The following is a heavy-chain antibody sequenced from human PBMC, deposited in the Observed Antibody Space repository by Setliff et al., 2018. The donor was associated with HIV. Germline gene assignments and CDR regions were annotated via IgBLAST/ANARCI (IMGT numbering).Heavy chain of an antibody. V-gene: IGHV1-3*01. CDR2: INAGNGNT. D-gene: IGHD3-22*01. CDR3: AREIGDYYDSSGSFDY. Sequence: ASVKVSCKASGYTFTSYAMHWVRQAPGQRLEWMGWINAGNGNTKYSQKFQGRVTMTTDTSTSTAYMELRSLRSDDTAVYYCAREIGDYYDSSGSFDYWGQGTLVTVSS. CDR1: GYTFTSYA. J-gene: IGHJ4*02.